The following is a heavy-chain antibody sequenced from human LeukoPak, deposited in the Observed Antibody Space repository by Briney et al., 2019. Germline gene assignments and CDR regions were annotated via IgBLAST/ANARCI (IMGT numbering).Heavy chain of an antibody. J-gene: IGHJ4*02. D-gene: IGHD5-18*01. CDR2: IIPIFGTA. V-gene: IGHV1-69*13. CDR1: GGTFSSYA. CDR3: ARDGGYSYGYGTQWSFDY. Sequence: SVNVSCKASGGTFSSYAISWVRQAPGQGLEWMGGIIPIFGTANYAQKFQGRVTITADESTSTAYMELSSLRSEDTAVYYCARDGGYSYGYGTQWSFDYWAREPWSPSPQ.